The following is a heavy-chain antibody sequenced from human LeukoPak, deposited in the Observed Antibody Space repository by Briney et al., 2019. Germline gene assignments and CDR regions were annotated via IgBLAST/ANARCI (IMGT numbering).Heavy chain of an antibody. CDR2: ISGSSSHT. CDR3: VKEEAATSWGRYYFDS. Sequence: GGSLRLSCAASGFTFSVYAMSWVRQAPGKGLEWVAAISGSSSHTFYADSVTGRFTISRDNSNNTLSLQMSSLRVEDTALYYCVKEEAATSWGRYYFDSWGQGTLVTVSS. V-gene: IGHV3-23*01. J-gene: IGHJ4*02. D-gene: IGHD2-15*01. CDR1: GFTFSVYA.